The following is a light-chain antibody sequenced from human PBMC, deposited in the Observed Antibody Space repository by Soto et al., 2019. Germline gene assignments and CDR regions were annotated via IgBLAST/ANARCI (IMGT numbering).Light chain of an antibody. Sequence: QSALTQPASVSGSPGQSITISCTGTSSDAGGYNYVSWYQQHPGKAPKLLIYDVSNRPSGGSNRFSGSKSGNTASLTISGLQAEDEADYYCSSYTSSSTYVEFGGGTKLTVL. CDR2: DVS. CDR1: SSDAGGYNY. V-gene: IGLV2-14*01. CDR3: SSYTSSSTYVE. J-gene: IGLJ2*01.